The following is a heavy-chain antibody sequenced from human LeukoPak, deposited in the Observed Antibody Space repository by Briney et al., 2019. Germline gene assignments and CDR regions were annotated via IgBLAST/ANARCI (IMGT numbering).Heavy chain of an antibody. Sequence: GGSLRLSCAASGFIFSSYNMNWVRQAPGKGLEWVSSISSSSNYIYYADSVKGRFTISRDNSKNTLYLQMNSLRAEDTAVYYCARDRRQDDILGHYYYMDVWGKGTTVTISS. CDR2: ISSSSNYI. CDR1: GFIFSSYN. V-gene: IGHV3-21*04. D-gene: IGHD3-9*01. J-gene: IGHJ6*03. CDR3: ARDRRQDDILGHYYYMDV.